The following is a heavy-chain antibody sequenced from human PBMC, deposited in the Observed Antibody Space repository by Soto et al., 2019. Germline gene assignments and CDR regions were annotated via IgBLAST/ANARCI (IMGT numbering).Heavy chain of an antibody. CDR1: GGSISGYY. J-gene: IGHJ6*02. CDR2: MYNTGST. D-gene: IGHD2-21*02. CDR3: ARDLWGYCGTDCYPLDV. V-gene: IGHV4-59*01. Sequence: SETLSLTCTVSGGSISGYYWSWIRQPPGKGLEWIGYMYNTGSTVYNPSYKSRVTISVDTSKNQFSLKLNSVTAADTAVYYCARDLWGYCGTDCYPLDVWGQGTTVTVSS.